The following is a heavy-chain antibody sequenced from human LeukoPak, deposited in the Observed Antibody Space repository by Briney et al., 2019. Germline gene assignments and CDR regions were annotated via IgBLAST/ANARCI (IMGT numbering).Heavy chain of an antibody. CDR2: LSSSSSYI. CDR3: ARDQGDTAMVTQFDY. J-gene: IGHJ4*02. Sequence: GGSLRLSCAASGFTFTIYGMNWLRQVPGKGLEWVSYLSSSSSYIYYADSVKGRFTISRDNAKNSLYLQMNSLRAEDTAVYYCARDQGDTAMVTQFDYWGQGTLVTVSS. CDR1: GFTFTIYG. V-gene: IGHV3-21*05. D-gene: IGHD5-18*01.